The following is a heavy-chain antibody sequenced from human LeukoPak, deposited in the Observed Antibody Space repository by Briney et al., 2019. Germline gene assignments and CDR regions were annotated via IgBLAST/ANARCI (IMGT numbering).Heavy chain of an antibody. CDR2: IYYSGNT. CDR1: GVSISSSNSY. V-gene: IGHV4-39*01. Sequence: SETLSLTCTVSGVSISSSNSYWGWIRRPPGKGLEWIGSIYYSGNTYYNASLKSQVSISIDTSRNQFSLRLTSVTAADTAVYYCARQTGSGLFILPGGQGTLVTVSS. J-gene: IGHJ4*02. CDR3: ARQTGSGLFILP. D-gene: IGHD3/OR15-3a*01.